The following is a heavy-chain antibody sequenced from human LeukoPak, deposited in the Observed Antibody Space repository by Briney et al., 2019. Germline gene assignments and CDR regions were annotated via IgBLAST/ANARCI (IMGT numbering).Heavy chain of an antibody. CDR2: ISSSSSTI. CDR1: GFTFSSYS. D-gene: IGHD6-19*01. J-gene: IGHJ4*02. Sequence: QAGGSLRLPCAASGFTFSSYSMNWVRQAPGKGLEWVSYISSSSSTIYYADSVKGRFTTSRDNAKNSLYLQMNSLRAEDTAVYYCASVWQWLVLWGQGTLVTVSS. CDR3: ASVWQWLVL. V-gene: IGHV3-48*04.